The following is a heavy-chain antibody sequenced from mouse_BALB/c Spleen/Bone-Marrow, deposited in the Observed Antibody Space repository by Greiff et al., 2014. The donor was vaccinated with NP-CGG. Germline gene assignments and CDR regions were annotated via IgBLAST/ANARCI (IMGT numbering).Heavy chain of an antibody. D-gene: IGHD1-1*01. Sequence: VQLQQSGPGLVAPSQSLSITCTVSGFSLSRYSVHWVRQPPGEGLEWLGMIWGGGNPDYYSVLKSRLTISKDNSKSQVFLKMNSQQTDDTAMDYYARNNYGSSYYYAMDYWGQGTSVTVSA. CDR2: IWGGGNP. CDR1: GFSLSRYS. CDR3: ARNNYGSSYYYAMDY. J-gene: IGHJ4*01. V-gene: IGHV2-6-4*01.